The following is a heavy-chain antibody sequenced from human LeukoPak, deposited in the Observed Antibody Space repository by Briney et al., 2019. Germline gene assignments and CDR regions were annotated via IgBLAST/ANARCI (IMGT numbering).Heavy chain of an antibody. Sequence: EPGRSLRLSCAASGFTFSSYGMHWVRQAPGKGLEWVAVIWYDGSNKYYADSVKGRFTISRDNSKNTLYLQMNSLRAEDTAVYYCAKELRYCSSTSCPNYFDYWGQGTLVTVFS. J-gene: IGHJ4*02. CDR2: IWYDGSNK. D-gene: IGHD2-2*01. CDR1: GFTFSSYG. CDR3: AKELRYCSSTSCPNYFDY. V-gene: IGHV3-33*06.